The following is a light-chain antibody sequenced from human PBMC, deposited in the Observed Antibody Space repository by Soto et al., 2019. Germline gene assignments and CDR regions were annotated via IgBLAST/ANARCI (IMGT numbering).Light chain of an antibody. CDR1: NSNIGTNS. J-gene: IGLJ7*01. V-gene: IGLV1-44*01. CDR2: NNV. Sequence: QSVLTQPPSVSGTPGQTVTISCSGGNSNIGTNSVNWYQQLPGMAPKLLIYNNVQRPSGVPDRISGSKSDTSASLAISGLQSEDEGQYFCAAWDVSLNGHWLFGGGTQLTVL. CDR3: AAWDVSLNGHWL.